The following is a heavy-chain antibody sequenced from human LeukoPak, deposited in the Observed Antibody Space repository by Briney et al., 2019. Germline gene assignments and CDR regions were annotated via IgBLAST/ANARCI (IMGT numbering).Heavy chain of an antibody. D-gene: IGHD5-18*01. CDR3: ARDRGGYSYGISFDY. V-gene: IGHV1-69*17. J-gene: IGHJ4*02. CDR1: GGTFSSYA. CDR2: IIPIFGIA. Sequence: ASVNVSFKASGGTFSSYAISWVRQAPGQGGEWMGRIIPIFGIANYAQKFQGRVTITADKSTSTAYMELSSLRSEDTAVYYCARDRGGYSYGISFDYWGQGTLVTVSS.